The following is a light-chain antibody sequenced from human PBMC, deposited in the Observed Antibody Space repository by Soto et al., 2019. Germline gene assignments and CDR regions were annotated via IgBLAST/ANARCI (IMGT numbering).Light chain of an antibody. CDR2: KAS. V-gene: IGKV1-5*03. J-gene: IGKJ1*01. CDR3: LLYSSYSKT. CDR1: LSISIW. Sequence: DIQMTQSPSTLSASVGDRVTITCRASLSISIWLAWYQQKPGKAAKLLIYKASSIESRVPSRFSDSGSGTDFDLTISSRQPDDFATYYCLLYSSYSKTFGQGTKVEIK.